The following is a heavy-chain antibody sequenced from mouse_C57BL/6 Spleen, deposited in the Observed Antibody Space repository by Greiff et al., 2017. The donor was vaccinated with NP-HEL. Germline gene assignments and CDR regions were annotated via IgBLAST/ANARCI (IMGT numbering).Heavy chain of an antibody. CDR3: ARPAYGNYVAY. CDR1: GYAFSSYW. CDR2: IYPGDGDT. D-gene: IGHD2-1*01. V-gene: IGHV1-80*01. J-gene: IGHJ3*01. Sequence: QVQLKQSGAELVKPGASVKISCKASGYAFSSYWMNWVKQRPGKGLEWIGQIYPGDGDTNYNGKFKGKATLTADKSSSTAYMQLSSLTSEDSAVYFCARPAYGNYVAYWGQGTLVTVSA.